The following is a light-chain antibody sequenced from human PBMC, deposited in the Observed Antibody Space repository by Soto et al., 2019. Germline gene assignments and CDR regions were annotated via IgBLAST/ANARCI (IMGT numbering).Light chain of an antibody. CDR3: HQRNNWPFA. V-gene: IGKV3-11*01. CDR1: QSIRNH. CDR2: DAS. J-gene: IGKJ3*01. Sequence: EIVLTQSPATLSLSPGQRATLSCRASQSIRNHLAWYQQKLGQAPRLLIYDASKRATGIPARFSGSGSGTDFTLTINSLEPEDVAVYYCHQRNNWPFAFGPGTKVEFK.